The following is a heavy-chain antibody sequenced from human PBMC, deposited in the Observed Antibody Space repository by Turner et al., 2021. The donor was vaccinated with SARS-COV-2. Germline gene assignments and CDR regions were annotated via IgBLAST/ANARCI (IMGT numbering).Heavy chain of an antibody. J-gene: IGHJ3*02. Sequence: QVQLEESGGGVVQPGRSLRLSCAASGFTFSSYGMHWVRQAPGKGLEWVAVISYDGSNKYYADSVKGRFTISRDNSKNTLYLQMNSLRAEDTAVYYCAKGWLQSGDAFDIWGQGTMVTISS. D-gene: IGHD5-12*01. CDR2: ISYDGSNK. V-gene: IGHV3-30*18. CDR3: AKGWLQSGDAFDI. CDR1: GFTFSSYG.